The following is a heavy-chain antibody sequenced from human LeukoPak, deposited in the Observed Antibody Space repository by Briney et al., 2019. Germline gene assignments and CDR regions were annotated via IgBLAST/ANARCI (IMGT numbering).Heavy chain of an antibody. CDR3: ARQRFTMRAYAGNWFDP. CDR1: GYNFTPYW. J-gene: IGHJ5*02. V-gene: IGHV5-51*01. CDR2: TFPGDSYT. Sequence: GESLKISCKASGYNFTPYWIVWVRQMPGKGLEWMGITFPGDSYTIYSPSFQGQVTISVDKSISTAYLQWSSLKASDTAMYYCARQRFTMRAYAGNWFDPWGQGTLVTVSS. D-gene: IGHD3-10*01.